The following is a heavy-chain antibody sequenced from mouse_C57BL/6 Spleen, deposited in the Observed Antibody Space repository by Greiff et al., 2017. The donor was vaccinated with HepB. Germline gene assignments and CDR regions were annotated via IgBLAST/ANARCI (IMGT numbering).Heavy chain of an antibody. CDR2: IYPGDGDT. J-gene: IGHJ2*01. Sequence: QVQLKQSGAELVKPGASVKISCKASGYAFSSYWMNWVKQRPGKGLEWIGQIYPGDGDTNYNGKFKGKATLTADKSSSTAYMQLSSLTSEDSAVYFCARSFITTVVAPLDYWGQGTTLTVSS. V-gene: IGHV1-80*01. D-gene: IGHD1-1*01. CDR3: ARSFITTVVAPLDY. CDR1: GYAFSSYW.